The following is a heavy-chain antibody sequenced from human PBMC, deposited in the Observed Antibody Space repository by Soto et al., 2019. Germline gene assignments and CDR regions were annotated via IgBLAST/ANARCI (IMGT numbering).Heavy chain of an antibody. Sequence: GSLRLSCAASDFSLSPYWMHWVRQVPGRGLEWVARLSSDGFGAAYADSVKGRFFISRDIARNTLSLQMNSLRADDTAVYYCARDLGGPDYWGRGTSVTVS. CDR1: DFSLSPYW. CDR3: ARDLGGPDY. V-gene: IGHV3-74*03. CDR2: LSSDGFGA. J-gene: IGHJ4*02. D-gene: IGHD3-16*01.